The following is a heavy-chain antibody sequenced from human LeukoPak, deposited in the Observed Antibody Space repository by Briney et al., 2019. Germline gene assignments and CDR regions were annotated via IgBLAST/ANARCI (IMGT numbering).Heavy chain of an antibody. V-gene: IGHV3-7*01. CDR3: ARGLGGLHY. Sequence: QPGGSLRLSCSASGFTFSTYWVSWVRQAPGKGLEWVANIKQDGSEEYYVVSVNGRFTISRDNAKNSLYLQMNSLRAEDTALYYCARGLGGLHYWGQGTLVTVSS. CDR1: GFTFSTYW. D-gene: IGHD3-10*01. J-gene: IGHJ4*02. CDR2: IKQDGSEE.